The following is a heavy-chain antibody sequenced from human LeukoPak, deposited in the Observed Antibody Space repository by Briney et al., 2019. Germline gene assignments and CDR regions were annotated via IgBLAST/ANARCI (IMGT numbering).Heavy chain of an antibody. V-gene: IGHV1-2*02. Sequence: ASVKVSCKASGYTFIGYYMHWVRQAPGQGLEWMGWINPNTGGTNYAQKFQGRVTMTRDTSISTAYMELTRLRSDDTAVYHCAKDLYYDILTGYSTGMDVWGQGTTVTVSS. CDR1: GYTFIGYY. CDR3: AKDLYYDILTGYSTGMDV. J-gene: IGHJ6*02. D-gene: IGHD3-9*01. CDR2: INPNTGGT.